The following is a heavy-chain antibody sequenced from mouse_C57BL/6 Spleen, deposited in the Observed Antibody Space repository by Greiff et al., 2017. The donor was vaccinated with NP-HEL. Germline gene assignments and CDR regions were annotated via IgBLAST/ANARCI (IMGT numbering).Heavy chain of an antibody. V-gene: IGHV1-15*01. D-gene: IGHD1-3*01. J-gene: IGHJ4*01. CDR3: TRKEWGNAMDY. CDR2: IDPETGGT. Sequence: QVQLQQSGAELVRPGASVTLSCKASGYTFTDYEIHWVKQTPVHGLEWIGAIDPETGGTAYNQKFKGKAILTADKSSSTAYMDLRSLTSEDSAVYYCTRKEWGNAMDYWGQGTSVTVSS. CDR1: GYTFTDYE.